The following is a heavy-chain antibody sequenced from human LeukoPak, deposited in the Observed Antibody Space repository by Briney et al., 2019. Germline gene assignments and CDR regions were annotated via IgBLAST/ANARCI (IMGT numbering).Heavy chain of an antibody. CDR3: AKDTRDDHHSDY. V-gene: IGHV3-30*18. CDR1: GFTFSAYG. J-gene: IGHJ4*02. Sequence: HPGGSLRLSCAVSGFTFSAYGMHWVRQAPGKGLEWVAIISYDGINKYYPDSVKGRFTISRDSSKNTLYLQMNSLRAEDTAVYYCAKDTRDDHHSDYWGQGTLVTVSS. CDR2: ISYDGINK. D-gene: IGHD1-14*01.